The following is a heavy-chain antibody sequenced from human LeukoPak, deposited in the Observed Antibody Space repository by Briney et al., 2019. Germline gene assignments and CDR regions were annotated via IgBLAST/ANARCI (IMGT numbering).Heavy chain of an antibody. CDR3: ARQRQGSFDY. J-gene: IGHJ4*02. D-gene: IGHD2-15*01. V-gene: IGHV3-48*02. CDR2: LSGGVSNI. Sequence: PGGSLRLSCAASGFTFSSYNMDWVRQAPGKGLEWVSYLSGGVSNIYYADSVKGRFTISRDNAKNSLYLQMNSLIDEDTAVYYRARQRQGSFDYWGQGTLVTVSS. CDR1: GFTFSSYN.